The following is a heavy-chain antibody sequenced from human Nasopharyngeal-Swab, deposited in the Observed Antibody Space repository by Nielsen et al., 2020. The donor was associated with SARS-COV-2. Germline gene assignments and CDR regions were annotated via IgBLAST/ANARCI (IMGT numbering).Heavy chain of an antibody. D-gene: IGHD3-16*01. J-gene: IGHJ4*02. CDR2: ISSSSSYI. V-gene: IGHV3-21*01. CDR1: GFTFSNAW. Sequence: GESLKISCAASGFTFSNAWMNWVRQAPGKGLEWVSSISSSSSYIYYADSVKGRFTISRDNAKNSLYLQMNSLRAEDTAVYYCARERLGELFVDYWGQGTLVTVSS. CDR3: ARERLGELFVDY.